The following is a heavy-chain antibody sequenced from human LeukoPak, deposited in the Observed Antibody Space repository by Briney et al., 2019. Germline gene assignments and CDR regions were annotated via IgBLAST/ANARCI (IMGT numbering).Heavy chain of an antibody. V-gene: IGHV5-10-1*01. CDR2: IDPSDSYT. CDR3: ARREYSSGWPFDP. CDR1: GYIFTSYW. Sequence: GGSLQISCKGSGYIFTSYWISWVRQMPGKGLEWMGRIDPSDSYTNYSPSFQGHVTISADKSISTAYLQWSSLKASDTAMYYCARREYSSGWPFDPWGQGTLVTVSS. D-gene: IGHD6-19*01. J-gene: IGHJ5*02.